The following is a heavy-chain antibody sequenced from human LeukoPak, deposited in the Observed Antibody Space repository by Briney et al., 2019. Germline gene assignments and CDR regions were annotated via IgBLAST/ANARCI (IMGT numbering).Heavy chain of an antibody. Sequence: GGSLRLSCAASGFTFSSYAMSWVRQAPGKGLEWVSAISGSGGSTYYADSVKGRFTISRDNSKNTLYLQMNSLKTEDTAVYYCTTEYGSGSPQDYWGQGTLVTVSS. CDR1: GFTFSSYA. CDR3: TTEYGSGSPQDY. J-gene: IGHJ4*02. CDR2: ISGSGGST. D-gene: IGHD3-10*01. V-gene: IGHV3-23*01.